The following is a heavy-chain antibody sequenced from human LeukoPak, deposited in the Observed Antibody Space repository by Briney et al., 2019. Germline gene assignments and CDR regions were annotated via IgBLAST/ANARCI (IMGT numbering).Heavy chain of an antibody. V-gene: IGHV4-61*02. CDR1: GGSISSGSYY. CDR3: ARGRVSSSTWHSTYYYYFYMDV. J-gene: IGHJ6*03. D-gene: IGHD4-11*01. Sequence: SETLSLTCTVSGGSISSGSYYWSWIRQPAGKGLEWIGRIYTSGSTNYNPSLKSRVTISRDTSKNHFSLELSSATAADTAVYFCARGRVSSSTWHSTYYYYFYMDVWGKGTTVTVSS. CDR2: IYTSGST.